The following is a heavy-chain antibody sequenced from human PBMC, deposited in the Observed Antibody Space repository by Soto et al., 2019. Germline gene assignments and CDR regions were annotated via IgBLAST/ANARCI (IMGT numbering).Heavy chain of an antibody. CDR3: AKERESGWYYFDF. CDR2: INGGGASA. Sequence: PGGSLRLSCSASGFTFSSYAMAWVRQAPGKGLEWVSIINGGGASAYYADSVKGRFTISRNNSKNTLYLQMNSLRVEDTARYYCAKERESGWYYFDFWGQGILVTVSS. V-gene: IGHV3-23*01. CDR1: GFTFSSYA. D-gene: IGHD6-19*01. J-gene: IGHJ4*02.